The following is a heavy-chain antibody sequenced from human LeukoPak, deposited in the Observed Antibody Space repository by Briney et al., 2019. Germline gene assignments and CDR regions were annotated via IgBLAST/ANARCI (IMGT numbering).Heavy chain of an antibody. J-gene: IGHJ4*02. CDR2: IYRSGGT. CDR3: VRVGGDYDFWSGYYRGYFDY. Sequence: SETLSLTCSVSDDSVSSFYWSWIRQPAGKGLEWIGSIYRSGGTYYNPSLKSRVTISVDTSKNQFSLKLSSVTAADTAVFYCVRVGGDYDFWSGYYRGYFDYWGQGTLVTVSS. V-gene: IGHV4-4*07. D-gene: IGHD3-3*01. CDR1: DDSVSSFY.